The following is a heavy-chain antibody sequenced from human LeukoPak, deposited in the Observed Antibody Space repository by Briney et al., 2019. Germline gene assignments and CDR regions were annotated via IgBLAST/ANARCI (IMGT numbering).Heavy chain of an antibody. CDR2: IKQDGSEK. CDR1: GFTFSSYW. V-gene: IGHV3-7*01. CDR3: ARPYPYDYVWGSYRYTGYYFDY. D-gene: IGHD3-16*02. Sequence: GVLRLSCAASGFTFSSYWMSWVRQAPGKGLEWVANIKQDGSEKYYVDSVKGRFTISRDNAKNSLYLLMNSLRAEDTAVYYCARPYPYDYVWGSYRYTGYYFDYWGQGTLVTVSS. J-gene: IGHJ4*02.